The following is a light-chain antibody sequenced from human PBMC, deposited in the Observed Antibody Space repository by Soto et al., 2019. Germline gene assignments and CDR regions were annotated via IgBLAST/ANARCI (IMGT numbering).Light chain of an antibody. CDR2: GAS. J-gene: IGKJ1*01. CDR3: QQYASSLT. CDR1: QSVDSAF. V-gene: IGKV3-20*01. Sequence: EIVLTQSPGSLSLSLGERATLSCRASQSVDSAFFAWYQQKPGQPPRLLMYGASRRATGIPDRFSGSGSGTDFTLTISRLEPEDFSVYYCQQYASSLTFGQGTKVEI.